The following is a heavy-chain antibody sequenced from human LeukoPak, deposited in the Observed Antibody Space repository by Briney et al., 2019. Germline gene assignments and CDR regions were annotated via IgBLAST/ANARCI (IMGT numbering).Heavy chain of an antibody. CDR3: ASGMRVGPNI. J-gene: IGHJ4*02. CDR1: EFTFSSYA. Sequence: PGRSLRLSCAASEFTFSSYAMHWVRQAPGKGLEWVAVISYDGSNKYYADSVKGRFTISRDNSKNTLYLQMNSLRAEDTAVYYCASGMRVGPNIWGQGTLVTVSS. V-gene: IGHV3-30-3*01. D-gene: IGHD1-26*01. CDR2: ISYDGSNK.